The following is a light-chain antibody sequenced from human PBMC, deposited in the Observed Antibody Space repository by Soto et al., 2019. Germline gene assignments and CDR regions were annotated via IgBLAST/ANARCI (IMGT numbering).Light chain of an antibody. CDR3: QQYNNWPPWT. CDR1: QYITIY. CDR2: DAS. J-gene: IGKJ1*01. Sequence: EIVLTQSPATLSLSPGGRATLSCRASQYITIYLAWYQQKPGQAPRLLIYDASTRATGIPARFSGSGSGTEFTLTISSLQSEDFAVYYCQQYNNWPPWTFGQGTKVDI. V-gene: IGKV3-15*01.